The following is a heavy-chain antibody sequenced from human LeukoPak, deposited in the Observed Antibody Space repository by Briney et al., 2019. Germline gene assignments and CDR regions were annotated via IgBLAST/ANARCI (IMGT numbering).Heavy chain of an antibody. D-gene: IGHD4-17*01. CDR1: GGSFSGYY. CDR3: ASRNYGDYDPQYFDY. Sequence: SETLSLTCAVYGGSFSGYYWSWIRQPPGKGLEWIGEINHSGSTNYNPSLKSRVTISVDTSKNQFSLKLGSVTAADTAVYYCASRNYGDYDPQYFDYWGQGTLVTVPS. CDR2: INHSGST. V-gene: IGHV4-34*01. J-gene: IGHJ4*02.